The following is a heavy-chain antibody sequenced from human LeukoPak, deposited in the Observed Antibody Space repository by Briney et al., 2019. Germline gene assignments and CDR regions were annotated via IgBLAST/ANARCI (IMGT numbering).Heavy chain of an antibody. CDR1: GGSISSGDYY. CDR2: IYYSGST. D-gene: IGHD3-22*01. J-gene: IGHJ4*02. V-gene: IGHV4-30-4*01. Sequence: PSQTLSLTCTVSGGSISSGDYYWSWIRQPPGKGLEWIGYIYYSGSTYYNPSLKSRVTISVDTSKNQFSLKLSSVTAADTAVYYCARGNDLYYDSSGYTLDYRGQGTLVTVSS. CDR3: ARGNDLYYDSSGYTLDY.